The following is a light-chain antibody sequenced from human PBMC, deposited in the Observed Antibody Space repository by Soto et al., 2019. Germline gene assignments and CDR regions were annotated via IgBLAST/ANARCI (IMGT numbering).Light chain of an antibody. CDR2: EVI. CDR3: CSYRSSAPLVV. Sequence: ALTQPASVSGSPGQSITTPCTGTSSDVGAYDYVSWYQQHPGKDPKLMIYEVINRPSGVSNRFSGSKSGNTASLTISGLQAEDEADYYCCSYRSSAPLVVFGSGTKVTVL. CDR1: SSDVGAYDY. V-gene: IGLV2-14*01. J-gene: IGLJ1*01.